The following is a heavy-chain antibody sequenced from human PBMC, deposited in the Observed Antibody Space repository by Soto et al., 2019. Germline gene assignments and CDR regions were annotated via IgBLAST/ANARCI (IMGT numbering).Heavy chain of an antibody. CDR2: FHPEDGKT. CDR3: ARERYGSGSYYNPTHFDY. J-gene: IGHJ4*02. Sequence: ASGKVSCKVSGYTLTELSMHWARQAPGKGLEWMGGFHPEDGKTNYTQKFQGRVTITRDTSASTAYMELSSLRSEDTAVYYCARERYGSGSYYNPTHFDYWGQGTLVTVSS. V-gene: IGHV1-24*01. D-gene: IGHD3-10*01. CDR1: GYTLTELS.